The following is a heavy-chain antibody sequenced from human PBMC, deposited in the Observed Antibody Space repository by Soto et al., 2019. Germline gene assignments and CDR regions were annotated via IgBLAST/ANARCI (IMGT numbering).Heavy chain of an antibody. D-gene: IGHD6-13*01. CDR2: ICYSGSS. V-gene: IGHV4-39*01. J-gene: IGHJ4*02. Sequence: PSETLSLTCTVSGGSISSSSYYWGWIRQPPGKGLEGIGCICYSGSSYYNPSRKIRVTISIYTSKNHFYLKPRSVAAADTAVYYCARHLSSNSNYFDYWGQGTLVTVSS. CDR1: GGSISSSSYY. CDR3: ARHLSSNSNYFDY.